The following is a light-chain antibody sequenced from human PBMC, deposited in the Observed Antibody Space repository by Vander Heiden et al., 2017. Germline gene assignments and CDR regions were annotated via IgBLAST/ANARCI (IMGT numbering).Light chain of an antibody. CDR1: QSISSY. V-gene: IGKV1-39*01. Sequence: DIQMAQSPSSLSASVGGGVTIPCRASQSISSYLNWYQQKPGKAPKLLIYAASSLQSGVPSRFSGSGSGTDFTLTISSLQPEDFATYYCQQSYSTPWTFGQGTKVEIK. CDR3: QQSYSTPWT. J-gene: IGKJ1*01. CDR2: AAS.